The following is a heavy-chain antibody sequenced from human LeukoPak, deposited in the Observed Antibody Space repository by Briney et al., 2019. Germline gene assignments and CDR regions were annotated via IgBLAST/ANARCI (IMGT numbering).Heavy chain of an antibody. CDR1: GFTFSSYG. J-gene: IGHJ4*02. V-gene: IGHV3-33*01. D-gene: IGHD4-17*01. CDR3: ARDRSDYGATDYFDY. Sequence: QPGRSLRLSCAASGFTFSSYGMHWVRQAPGKGLEWVAVIWYDGSNKYYADSVKGRFTISRDNSKNTLYLQMNSLRAEDTAVYYCARDRSDYGATDYFDYWGQGTLVTVSS. CDR2: IWYDGSNK.